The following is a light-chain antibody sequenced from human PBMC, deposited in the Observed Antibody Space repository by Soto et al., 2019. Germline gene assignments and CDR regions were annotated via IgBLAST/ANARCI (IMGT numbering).Light chain of an antibody. CDR1: QSISTY. Sequence: DIQITQSPSSLSASVGHRGNFTFRSSQSISTYLNWYQQKPGKAPDLLIYTASSLESGVPSRFSGSGSGTDFTLTISSLQTEDFATYFCKQSYSRPRTFGKGTKVDIK. CDR3: KQSYSRPRT. CDR2: TAS. V-gene: IGKV1-39*01. J-gene: IGKJ1*01.